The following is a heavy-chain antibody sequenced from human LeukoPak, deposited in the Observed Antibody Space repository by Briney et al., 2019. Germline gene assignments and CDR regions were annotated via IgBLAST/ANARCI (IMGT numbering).Heavy chain of an antibody. CDR2: IITIIGTA. Sequence: SVKLSCEASGVTFSDYRISWVRQAPGQGLEWIGRIITIIGTAKYTQKFQGRVTITADKSTNTAYMELNSLRSDDTAVYYCARFESGPLDYWGQGTLVTVSS. V-gene: IGHV1-69*08. CDR1: GVTFSDYR. D-gene: IGHD3-16*01. J-gene: IGHJ4*02. CDR3: ARFESGPLDY.